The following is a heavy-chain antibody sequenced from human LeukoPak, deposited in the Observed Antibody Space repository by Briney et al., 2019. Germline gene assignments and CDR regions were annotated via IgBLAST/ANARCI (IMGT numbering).Heavy chain of an antibody. J-gene: IGHJ4*02. CDR1: GYTFTSYA. CDR2: INTNTGNP. V-gene: IGHV7-4-1*02. CDR3: AILPYYDFWNGYSLE. D-gene: IGHD3-3*01. Sequence: ASAKVSCKASGYTFTSYAMNWVRQAPGQGLEWMGWINTNTGNPTYAQGFTGRFVFSLDTSVSTAYLQISSLKAEDTAVYYCAILPYYDFWNGYSLEWGQGTLVTVSS.